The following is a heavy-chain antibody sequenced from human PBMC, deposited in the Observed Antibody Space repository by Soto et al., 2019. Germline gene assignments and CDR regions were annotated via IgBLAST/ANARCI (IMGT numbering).Heavy chain of an antibody. V-gene: IGHV3-33*08. CDR1: GFTFSSYG. D-gene: IGHD3-10*01. J-gene: IGHJ4*02. Sequence: GGSLRLSCAASGFTFSSYGMHWVRQAPGKGLEWVAVIWYDGSNKYYADSVKGRFTISRDNSKNTLYLQMNSLRAEDTAVYYCASENAITMVRGVIKRPPQFDYWGQGTMVTVSS. CDR2: IWYDGSNK. CDR3: ASENAITMVRGVIKRPPQFDY.